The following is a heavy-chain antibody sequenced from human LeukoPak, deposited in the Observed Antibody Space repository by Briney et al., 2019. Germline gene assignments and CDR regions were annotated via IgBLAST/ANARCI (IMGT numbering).Heavy chain of an antibody. CDR1: AGSITNYY. J-gene: IGHJ4*02. D-gene: IGHD6-19*01. CDR3: AHSAGRYGYSDY. Sequence: SETLSLTCTVSAGSITNYYWSWIRQPPGKGLEWIGFIYYTGSTTYNPSLKSRVTMSVDTSKNQFYLKLSSVTAADAAVYYCAHSAGRYGYSDYWGQGTLVTVSS. CDR2: IYYTGST. V-gene: IGHV4-59*01.